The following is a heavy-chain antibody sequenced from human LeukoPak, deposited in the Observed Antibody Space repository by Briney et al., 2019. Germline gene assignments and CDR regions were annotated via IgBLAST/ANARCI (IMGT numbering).Heavy chain of an antibody. CDR2: IKQDGSEK. V-gene: IGHV3-7*01. CDR3: AREGFAGYSSSWYDY. J-gene: IGHJ4*02. Sequence: GGSLRLSCQASGFTFSSYWMSWVRQAPGKGLEWVANIKQDGSEKYYVDSVKGRFTISRDNAKNSLYLQMNSLRAEDTAVYYCAREGFAGYSSSWYDYWGQGTLVTVSS. CDR1: GFTFSSYW. D-gene: IGHD6-13*01.